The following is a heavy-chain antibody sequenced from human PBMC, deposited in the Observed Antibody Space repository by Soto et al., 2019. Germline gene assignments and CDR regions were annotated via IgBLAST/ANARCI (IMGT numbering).Heavy chain of an antibody. V-gene: IGHV3-23*01. J-gene: IGHJ4*02. Sequence: EVQLLESGGDLVQPGGSLRLSCVASGFSFDNYAMSWVRQAPGKGLEWVAAIKSDGSSTYYAASVKDRFIISRDNSKNTLYLQLISLRAEDTDVYYCAQLGLMTFSHKHYFNHWGRGTLVTVSS. D-gene: IGHD3-16*01. CDR3: AQLGLMTFSHKHYFNH. CDR1: GFSFDNYA. CDR2: IKSDGSST.